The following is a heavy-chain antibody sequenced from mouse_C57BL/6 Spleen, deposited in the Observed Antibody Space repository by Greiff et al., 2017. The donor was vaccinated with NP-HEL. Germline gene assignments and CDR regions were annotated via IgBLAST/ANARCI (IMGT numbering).Heavy chain of an antibody. Sequence: EVQLQQSGPELVKPGASVKISCKASGYSFTDYNMNWVKQSNGKSLEWIGVINPNYGTTSYNQKFKGKATLTVDQSSSSAYMQLNSLTSEDSAVYYCAREGGTVVATKGFAYWGQGTLVTVSA. CDR1: GYSFTDYN. J-gene: IGHJ3*01. CDR3: AREGGTVVATKGFAY. CDR2: INPNYGTT. D-gene: IGHD1-1*01. V-gene: IGHV1-39*01.